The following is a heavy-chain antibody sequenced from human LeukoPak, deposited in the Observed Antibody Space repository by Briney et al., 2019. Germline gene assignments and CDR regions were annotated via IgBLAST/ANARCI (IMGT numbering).Heavy chain of an antibody. D-gene: IGHD2-2*01. CDR1: GFTFSSYG. V-gene: IGHV3-30*02. CDR2: IRYDGSNK. CDR3: AKDWELIVVVPAGPDY. J-gene: IGHJ4*02. Sequence: GGSLRLSCAASGFTFSSYGMHWVRQAPGKGLEWVAFIRYDGSNKYYADSAKGRFTISRDNSKNTLYLQMNSLRAEDTAVYYCAKDWELIVVVPAGPDYWGQGTLVTVSS.